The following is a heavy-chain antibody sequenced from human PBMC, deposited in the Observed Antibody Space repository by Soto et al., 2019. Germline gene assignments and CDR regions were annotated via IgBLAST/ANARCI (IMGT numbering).Heavy chain of an antibody. Sequence: EVQLLESGGGLVQPGGSLRLSCTASGFTFTYYAFSWVRQAPGKGLEWVSAISANGQGIYYADSVRGRSPISRDNSKNTVFLHMDSLRAEDTAVYYCAKDRDYPRDQFHYWGQGTLVTVSS. V-gene: IGHV3-23*01. D-gene: IGHD2-2*01. CDR3: AKDRDYPRDQFHY. J-gene: IGHJ4*02. CDR2: ISANGQGI. CDR1: GFTFTYYA.